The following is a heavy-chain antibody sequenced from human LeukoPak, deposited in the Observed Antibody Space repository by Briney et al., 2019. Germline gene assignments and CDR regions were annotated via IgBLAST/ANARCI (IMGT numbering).Heavy chain of an antibody. Sequence: SETLSLTCTVSGGSISSYYWSWIRQPAGKGLESIGRIYTSGSTNYNPSLKSRVTMSVDTSKNQFSLKLSSVTAADTAVYYCARDPYYYGSGSYPYFDYRGQGTLVTVSS. J-gene: IGHJ4*02. D-gene: IGHD3-10*01. CDR2: IYTSGST. CDR1: GGSISSYY. CDR3: ARDPYYYGSGSYPYFDY. V-gene: IGHV4-4*07.